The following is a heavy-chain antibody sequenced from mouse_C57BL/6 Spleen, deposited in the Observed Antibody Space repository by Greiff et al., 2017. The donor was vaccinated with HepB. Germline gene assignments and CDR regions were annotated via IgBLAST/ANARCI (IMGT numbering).Heavy chain of an antibody. CDR2: ISDGGSYT. Sequence: EVKLVESGGGLVKPGGSLKLSCAASGFTFSSYAMSWVRQTPEKRLEWVATISDGGSYTYYPDNVKGRFTISRDNAKNNLYLQMSHLKSEDTAMYYCARVTGENYFDYWGQGTTLTVSS. CDR1: GFTFSSYA. D-gene: IGHD2-1*01. CDR3: ARVTGENYFDY. J-gene: IGHJ2*01. V-gene: IGHV5-4*03.